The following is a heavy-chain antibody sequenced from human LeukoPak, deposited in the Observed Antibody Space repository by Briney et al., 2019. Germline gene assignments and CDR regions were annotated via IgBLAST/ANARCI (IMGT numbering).Heavy chain of an antibody. D-gene: IGHD4-11*01. Sequence: SQTLSLTCAASGGSISSGGYSWSWIRQPPGKGLEWIGYIYHSGSTYYNPSLKSRVTISVDRSKNQFSLKLSSVTAADTAVYYCARGVDYSNYFDYWGQGTLVTVSS. CDR1: GGSISSGGYS. V-gene: IGHV4-30-2*01. CDR2: IYHSGST. J-gene: IGHJ4*02. CDR3: ARGVDYSNYFDY.